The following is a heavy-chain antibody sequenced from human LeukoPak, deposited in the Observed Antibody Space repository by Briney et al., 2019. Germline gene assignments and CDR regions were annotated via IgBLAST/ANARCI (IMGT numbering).Heavy chain of an antibody. CDR2: ISAYNGNT. J-gene: IGHJ6*02. V-gene: IGHV1-18*01. Sequence: ASVKVSCKASGYTFTSYGISWVRQAPGQGPEWMGWISAYNGNTNYAQKLQGRVTMTTDTSTSTAYMELRSLRSDDTAVYYCARVCVYYYGSGSYFLYYYYGMDVWGQGTTVTVSS. CDR3: ARVCVYYYGSGSYFLYYYYGMDV. D-gene: IGHD3-10*01. CDR1: GYTFTSYG.